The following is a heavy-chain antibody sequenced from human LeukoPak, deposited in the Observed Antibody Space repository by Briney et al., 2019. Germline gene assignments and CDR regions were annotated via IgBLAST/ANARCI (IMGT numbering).Heavy chain of an antibody. D-gene: IGHD3-16*01. J-gene: IGHJ4*02. V-gene: IGHV3-48*02. Sequence: PGGSLRLSCAASGFTFSSNSMNWVRQAPGKGLEWVSYISSGSSTIYYADSVKGRFTISKDNAKNSLYLQMNSLRDEDTAVYYCANTYYDYVWGSNWGQGTLVTVSS. CDR1: GFTFSSNS. CDR3: ANTYYDYVWGSN. CDR2: ISSGSSTI.